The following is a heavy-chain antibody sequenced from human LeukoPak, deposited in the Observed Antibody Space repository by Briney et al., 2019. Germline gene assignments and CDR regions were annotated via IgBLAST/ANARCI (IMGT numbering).Heavy chain of an antibody. J-gene: IGHJ4*02. Sequence: PGGSLRLSCAACVFTFSSYGMHWVRQAPGKGLEWVAVTWYDGNNKYYADSVKGRFTISRDNSKNTLYLQLNSLRAEDTAIYYCAKHLGSSGYFFDYWGQGTLVTVSS. V-gene: IGHV3-33*06. CDR3: AKHLGSSGYFFDY. CDR2: TWYDGNNK. CDR1: VFTFSSYG. D-gene: IGHD3-22*01.